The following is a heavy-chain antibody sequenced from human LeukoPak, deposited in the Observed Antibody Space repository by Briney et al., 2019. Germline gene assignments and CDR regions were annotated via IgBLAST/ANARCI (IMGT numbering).Heavy chain of an antibody. CDR3: ARVGGSGWAPRYYYYGMDV. Sequence: SETLSLTCTVSSGSISSSSYYWGWIRQPPGKGLEWIGSIYYSGTTYYNPSLKSRVTISVDTSKNQFSLKLSSVTAADTAVYYCARVGGSGWAPRYYYYGMDVWGQGTTVTVSS. CDR1: SGSISSSSYY. J-gene: IGHJ6*02. D-gene: IGHD2-15*01. V-gene: IGHV4-39*01. CDR2: IYYSGTT.